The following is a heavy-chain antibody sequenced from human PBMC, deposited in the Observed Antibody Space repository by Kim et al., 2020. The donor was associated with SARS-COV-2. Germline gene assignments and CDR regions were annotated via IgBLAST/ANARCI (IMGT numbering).Heavy chain of an antibody. V-gene: IGHV3-21*04. CDR2: ISSSSSYI. CDR1: GFTFSSYS. Sequence: GGSLRLSCAASGFTFSSYSMNWVRQAPGKGLEWVSSISSSSSYIYYADSVKGRFTISRDNAKNSLYLQMNSLRAEDTAVYYCARDYGGNSPHAFDIWAKGQWSPSLQ. CDR3: ARDYGGNSPHAFDI. J-gene: IGHJ3*02. D-gene: IGHD4-17*01.